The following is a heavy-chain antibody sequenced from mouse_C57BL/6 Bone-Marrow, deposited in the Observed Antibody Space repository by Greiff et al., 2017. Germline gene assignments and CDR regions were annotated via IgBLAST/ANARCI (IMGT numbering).Heavy chain of an antibody. CDR1: GYAFSSSW. CDR3: ATDSSGYEDYFDD. D-gene: IGHD3-2*02. J-gene: IGHJ2*01. V-gene: IGHV1-82*01. CDR2: IYPGDGDT. Sequence: QVQLQQSGPELVKPGASVKISCKASGYAFSSSWMNWVKQRPGKGLEWIGRIYPGDGDTNYNGKFKGKATLTADKSSSTAYMQLSSLTSEDSAVYFCATDSSGYEDYFDDGGQGTTLTVSS.